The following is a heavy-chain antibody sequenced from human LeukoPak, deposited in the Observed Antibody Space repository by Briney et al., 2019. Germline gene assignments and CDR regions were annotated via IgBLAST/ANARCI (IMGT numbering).Heavy chain of an antibody. CDR1: GGTFSSYA. V-gene: IGHV1-69*01. D-gene: IGHD4-17*01. Sequence: GASVKVSCKASGGTFSSYAISWVRQAPGQGLEWMGGIIPIYGTANYAQKFQGRVTITADESTSTAYMELSSLRSEDTAVYYCARENGTRSTVNYYYGMDVWGQGTTVTVSS. CDR3: ARENGTRSTVNYYYGMDV. CDR2: IIPIYGTA. J-gene: IGHJ6*02.